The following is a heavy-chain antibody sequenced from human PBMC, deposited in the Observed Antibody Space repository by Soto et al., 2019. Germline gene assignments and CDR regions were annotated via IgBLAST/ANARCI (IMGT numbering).Heavy chain of an antibody. CDR2: ISSSRSTM. Sequence: EVQLVESGGGLVQPGGSLRLSCAASGFTFSSYRMNWVRQAPGKGLEWVSYISSSRSTMYYADSVKGRFTISRDNAKNSLYLQMNSLRAEDTAVYYCARVDSGTYYYYYYMDVWGKGTTVTVSS. V-gene: IGHV3-48*01. CDR3: ARVDSGTYYYYYYMDV. D-gene: IGHD3-10*01. J-gene: IGHJ6*03. CDR1: GFTFSSYR.